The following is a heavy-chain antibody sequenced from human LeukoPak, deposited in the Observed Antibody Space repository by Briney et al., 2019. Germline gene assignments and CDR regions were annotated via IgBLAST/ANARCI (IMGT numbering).Heavy chain of an antibody. V-gene: IGHV3-21*01. J-gene: IGHJ4*02. CDR2: ISSSSSYI. CDR1: GFTFSSYS. D-gene: IGHD2-15*01. Sequence: PGGSLRLSCAASGFTFSSYSMNWVRQAPGKGLEWVSSISSSSSYIYYADSVKGRFTISRDNAKNSLYLQMNSLRAEDTAVYYCARDHCSGGSCLDYWGQGTLVTVSS. CDR3: ARDHCSGGSCLDY.